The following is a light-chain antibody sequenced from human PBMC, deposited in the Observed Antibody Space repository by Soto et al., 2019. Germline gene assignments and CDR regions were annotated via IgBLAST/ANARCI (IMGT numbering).Light chain of an antibody. CDR1: SSNIGNNF. CDR2: DNN. V-gene: IGLV1-51*01. Sequence: QSVLTQPPSLSAAPGQKVTISCRGSSSNIGNNFVSWYQQLPGTAPKLLIYDNNKRPSGIPDRFSGSNSGSSAPLVITGLQTGDEADYYCGTWDNSLSAFVFGAGTKVTVL. CDR3: GTWDNSLSAFV. J-gene: IGLJ1*01.